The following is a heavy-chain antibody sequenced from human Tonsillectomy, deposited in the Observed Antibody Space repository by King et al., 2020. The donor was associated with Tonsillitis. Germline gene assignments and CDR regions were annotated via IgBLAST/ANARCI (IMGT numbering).Heavy chain of an antibody. D-gene: IGHD3-22*01. CDR1: GFTFSSYA. CDR2: ISGSGGST. Sequence: VQLVESGGGLVQPGGSLRLSCAASGFTFSSYAMSWVRQAPGKGLEWVSAISGSGGSTYYADSVKGRFTISRDNSKNTLYLQMNSLRAEDTAVYYCAKEGNTLIVLASDSFDIWGQGTMVTVSS. V-gene: IGHV3-23*04. J-gene: IGHJ3*02. CDR3: AKEGNTLIVLASDSFDI.